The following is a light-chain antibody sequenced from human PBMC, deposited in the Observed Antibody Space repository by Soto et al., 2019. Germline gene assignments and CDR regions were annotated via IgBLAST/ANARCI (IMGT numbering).Light chain of an antibody. CDR1: QRISSY. V-gene: IGKV1-39*01. CDR2: AAS. CDR3: EQSYSTPRT. Sequence: DIQMTQSPSSLSASVGDRVTITCRASQRISSYLNWYQQKPGKAPKLLIYAASSLQSGVPSRFSGSGSGTDFTLTISSLQPEDFAAYYCEQSYSTPRTFGQGTKLEIQ. J-gene: IGKJ2*01.